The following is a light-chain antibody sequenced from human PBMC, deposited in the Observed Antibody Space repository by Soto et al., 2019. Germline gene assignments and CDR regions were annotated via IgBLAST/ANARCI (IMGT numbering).Light chain of an antibody. Sequence: DIQMTQSPSTLSASVGDSVTITCRASQIIYSWLAWYQQKPGNAPKLLIYKSSTVERGVPSRFSGSGSETEFTLTINSLQPDDLATYYCLQYFDYYRTFGQGTKVEIK. CDR2: KSS. V-gene: IGKV1-5*03. CDR3: LQYFDYYRT. J-gene: IGKJ1*01. CDR1: QIIYSW.